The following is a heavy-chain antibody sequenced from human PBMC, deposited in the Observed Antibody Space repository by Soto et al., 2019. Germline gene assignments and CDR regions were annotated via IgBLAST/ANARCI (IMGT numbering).Heavy chain of an antibody. CDR1: GFTFSSYA. J-gene: IGHJ4*02. V-gene: IGHV3-21*01. Sequence: EVQLVESGGGLVKPGGSLRLSCAASGFTFSSYAMTWVRLAPGKGLQWVSSITGSGSYIYYADSLKGRFTISRDNAKNSLWLQMNSLRADDTALYYCARDLSSSVDSWGQGTLVTVPS. D-gene: IGHD6-6*01. CDR3: ARDLSSSVDS. CDR2: ITGSGSYI.